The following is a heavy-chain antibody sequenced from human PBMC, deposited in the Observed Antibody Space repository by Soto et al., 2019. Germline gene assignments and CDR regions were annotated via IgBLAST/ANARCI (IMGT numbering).Heavy chain of an antibody. D-gene: IGHD3-16*01. CDR1: GYTFTSYG. Sequence: ASVKVSCKASGYTFTSYGITWVRQAPGQGLEWMGWISAYNGNTKSAQKFQGRVTMSRDTATNTTYMELSSLTSDDTAIYYCATFYGGYGGPDLWGPGTLVTVSS. CDR2: ISAYNGNT. J-gene: IGHJ5*02. CDR3: ATFYGGYGGPDL. V-gene: IGHV1-18*01.